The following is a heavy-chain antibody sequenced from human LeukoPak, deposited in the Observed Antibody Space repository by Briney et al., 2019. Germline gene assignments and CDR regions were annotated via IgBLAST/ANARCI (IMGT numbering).Heavy chain of an antibody. V-gene: IGHV4-34*01. CDR1: GGSFSGYY. CDR3: ARLPSGSYRYFQH. CDR2: INDSGST. D-gene: IGHD6-13*01. Sequence: MSSETLSLTCAVYGGSFSGYYWSWIRQPPGKGLEWIGEINDSGSTNYNPSLKSRVTISVDTSKNQFSLKLSSVTAADTAVYYCARLPSGSYRYFQHWGQGTLVTVSS. J-gene: IGHJ1*01.